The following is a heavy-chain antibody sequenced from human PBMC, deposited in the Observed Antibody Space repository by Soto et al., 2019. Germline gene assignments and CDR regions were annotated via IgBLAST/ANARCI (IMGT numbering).Heavy chain of an antibody. D-gene: IGHD3-10*01. V-gene: IGHV1-18*01. J-gene: IGHJ2*01. CDR2: ISAYNGNT. CDR3: ARDPPRGGLAGGWYFDL. Sequence: VPLVQSGAEVKKPGASVKVSCKASGYTFTSYGINWVRQAPGQGLEWMGWISAYNGNTNYAQKLQGRVTMTTDTSTSTAYMELRSLRADDTAVYYCARDPPRGGLAGGWYFDLWGPGTLVTVSS. CDR1: GYTFTSYG.